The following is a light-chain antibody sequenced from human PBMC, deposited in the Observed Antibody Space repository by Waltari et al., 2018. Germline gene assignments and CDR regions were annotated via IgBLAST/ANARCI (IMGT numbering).Light chain of an antibody. V-gene: IGKV4-1*01. CDR2: WAS. Sequence: DIVMTQSPESLAVSLGERATISCKTSESVLYSSNNKNHLAWYQQKPGQPPRLLLYWASTRESEVPDRFIGSGSETDFTLTVTSLQAEDVAVYYCQQYYNTPLTFGGGTKVGVK. J-gene: IGKJ4*01. CDR1: ESVLYSSNNKNH. CDR3: QQYYNTPLT.